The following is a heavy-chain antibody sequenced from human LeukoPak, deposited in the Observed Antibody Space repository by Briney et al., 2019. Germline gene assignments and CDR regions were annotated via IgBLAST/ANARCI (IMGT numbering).Heavy chain of an antibody. Sequence: PGGSLRLSCTASGSTFGDYAMSWFRQAPGKGLEWVGFIRSKAYGGTTEYAASVKGRFTISRDDSKSIAYLQMNSLKTEDTAVYYCTRDLVVVPAATPMDVWGQGTTVTVSS. J-gene: IGHJ6*02. CDR2: IRSKAYGGTT. D-gene: IGHD2-2*01. CDR3: TRDLVVVPAATPMDV. CDR1: GSTFGDYA. V-gene: IGHV3-49*03.